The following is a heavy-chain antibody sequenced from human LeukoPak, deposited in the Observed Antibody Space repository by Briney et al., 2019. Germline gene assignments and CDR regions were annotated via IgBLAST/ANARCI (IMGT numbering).Heavy chain of an antibody. V-gene: IGHV3-23*01. Sequence: GGSRRLSCAASGFTFSSYAMSWVRQAPGKGLEWVSAISGSGGSTYYADSVKGRFTISRDNSENTLYLQMNSLRAEDTAVYYCAKQLRVTVFGVVTLDAFDIRGQGTMVTVSS. CDR1: GFTFSSYA. CDR3: AKQLRVTVFGVVTLDAFDI. J-gene: IGHJ3*02. D-gene: IGHD3-3*01. CDR2: ISGSGGST.